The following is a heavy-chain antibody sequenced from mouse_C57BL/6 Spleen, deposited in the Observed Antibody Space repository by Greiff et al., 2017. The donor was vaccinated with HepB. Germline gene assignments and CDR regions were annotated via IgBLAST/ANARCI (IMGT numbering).Heavy chain of an antibody. J-gene: IGHJ2*01. CDR2: ISYDGSN. Sequence: EVKVEESGPGLVKPSQSLSLTCSVTGYSITSGYYWNWIRQFPGNKLEWMGYISYDGSNNYNPSLKNRISITRDTSKNQFFLKLNSVTTEDTATYYCARGDGYDPYFDYWGQGTTLTVSS. D-gene: IGHD2-2*01. CDR3: ARGDGYDPYFDY. V-gene: IGHV3-6*01. CDR1: GYSITSGYY.